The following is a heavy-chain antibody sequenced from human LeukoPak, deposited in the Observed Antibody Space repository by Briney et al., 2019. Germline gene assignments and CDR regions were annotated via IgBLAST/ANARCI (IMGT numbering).Heavy chain of an antibody. CDR1: GFTFSSYG. J-gene: IGHJ4*02. CDR3: ATPVAAAGTVDY. D-gene: IGHD6-13*01. CDR2: IRYDGSNK. V-gene: IGHV3-30*02. Sequence: GGSLRLSCAASGFTFSSYGMHWVSQAPGKGLEWVAFIRYDGSNKYYADSVKGRFTISRDNSKNTLYLQMNSLRAEDTAVYYCATPVAAAGTVDYWGQGTLVTVSS.